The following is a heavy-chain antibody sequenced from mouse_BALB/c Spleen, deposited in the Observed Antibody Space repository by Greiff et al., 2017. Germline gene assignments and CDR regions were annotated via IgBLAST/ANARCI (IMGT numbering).Heavy chain of an antibody. Sequence: QVQLKESGPGLVAPSQSLSITCTVSGFSLTNSGVHWVRQSPGKGLEWLGVIWGDGSTNYNSAFKSRLSISKDNSKSQVFLKMISLQTDDTARYYCANYGKFAYWGQETLATVSA. CDR1: GFSLTNSG. CDR3: ANYGKFAY. D-gene: IGHD2-1*01. J-gene: IGHJ3*01. CDR2: IWGDGST. V-gene: IGHV2-6-6*01.